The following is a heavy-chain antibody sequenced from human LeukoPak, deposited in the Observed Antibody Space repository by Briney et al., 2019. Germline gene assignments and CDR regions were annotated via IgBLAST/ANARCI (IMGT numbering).Heavy chain of an antibody. CDR1: GGTFSSYA. Sequence: SVKVSCKASGGTFSSYAISWVRQAPGQGLEWMGGIIPIFGTANYAQKFQGRVTITTDESTSTAYMELSSLRSEDTAVYYCARDLLVGATHFDYWGQGTLVTVSS. D-gene: IGHD1-26*01. CDR2: IIPIFGTA. CDR3: ARDLLVGATHFDY. J-gene: IGHJ4*02. V-gene: IGHV1-69*05.